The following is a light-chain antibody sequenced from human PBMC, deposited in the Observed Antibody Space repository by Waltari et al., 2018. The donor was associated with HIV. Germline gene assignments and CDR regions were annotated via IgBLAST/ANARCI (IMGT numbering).Light chain of an antibody. CDR3: QQTYTTPHT. CDR1: QSISNY. Sequence: DIKMTQSPTALSASVGERVTITCRASQSISNYLNWYQQKPGKGPELLIFGASSLQSGVPSRFSGSGSGTDFTLTISSLQPEDFATYHCQQTYTTPHTFGQGTKLEIK. J-gene: IGKJ2*01. V-gene: IGKV1-39*01. CDR2: GAS.